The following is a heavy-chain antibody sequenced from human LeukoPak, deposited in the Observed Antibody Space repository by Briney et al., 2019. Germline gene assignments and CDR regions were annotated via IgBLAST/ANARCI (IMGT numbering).Heavy chain of an antibody. CDR3: ARLKYGSPQH. D-gene: IGHD1-26*01. J-gene: IGHJ1*01. Sequence: GGSLRLSCAASGFTFSDYYMSWIRQAPGKGLEWISYISSSGSYTIYADSVKGRFTISRDNAKNSLYLQMNSLRAEDTAVYYCARLKYGSPQHWGQGTLVTVSS. CDR2: ISSSGSYT. V-gene: IGHV3-11*06. CDR1: GFTFSDYY.